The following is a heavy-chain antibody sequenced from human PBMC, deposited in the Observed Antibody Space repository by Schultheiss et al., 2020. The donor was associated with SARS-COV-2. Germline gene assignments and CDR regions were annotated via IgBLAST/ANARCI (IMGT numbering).Heavy chain of an antibody. J-gene: IGHJ4*02. Sequence: ASVKVSCKASGGTFSSYAISWVRQAPGQGLEWMGGIIPIFGTANYAQKFQGRVTITADESTSTAYMELSSLRSEDTAVYYCATVRYFDWLSPYYFDYWGQGTLVTVSS. CDR2: IIPIFGTA. CDR1: GGTFSSYA. D-gene: IGHD3-9*01. CDR3: ATVRYFDWLSPYYFDY. V-gene: IGHV1-69*13.